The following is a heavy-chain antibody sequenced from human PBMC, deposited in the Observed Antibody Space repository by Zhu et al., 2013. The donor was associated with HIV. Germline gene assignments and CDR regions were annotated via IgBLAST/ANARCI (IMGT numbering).Heavy chain of an antibody. V-gene: IGHV1-69*18. CDR1: GGTFSGYG. CDR2: IIPIFGIT. CDR3: ARTERSRYYFDY. Sequence: QVQLVQSGADVKKPGSSVKVSCQASGGTFSGYGISWVRQAPGQGLEWMGMIIPIFGITNYAQGFQGRVTLTADVSTSTAYMELNSLRSEDTAVYYCARTERSRYYFDYWGQGTLVTVSS. J-gene: IGHJ4*02.